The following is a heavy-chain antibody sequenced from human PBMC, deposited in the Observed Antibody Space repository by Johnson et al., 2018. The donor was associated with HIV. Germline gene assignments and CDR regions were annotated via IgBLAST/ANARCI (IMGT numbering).Heavy chain of an antibody. CDR2: IYSGGST. V-gene: IGHV3-66*01. Sequence: VQLVESGGGLVQPGGSLRLSCAASGFTVSSNYMSWVRQAPGKGLEWVSVIYSGGSTYYADSVRGRFTISRDNSRNTLYLQMSSLRAEDTAMYYCLIRDAFDIWGQGTMVTVSS. J-gene: IGHJ3*02. CDR3: LIRDAFDI. CDR1: GFTVSSNY. D-gene: IGHD2-8*01.